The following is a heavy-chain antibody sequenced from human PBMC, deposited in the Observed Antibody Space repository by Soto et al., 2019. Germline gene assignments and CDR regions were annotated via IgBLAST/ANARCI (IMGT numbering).Heavy chain of an antibody. J-gene: IGHJ5*02. CDR2: IYHSGST. Sequence: SETLSLTCAVSGGSISSGGYSWSWIRQPPGKGLEWIGYIYHSGSTYYNPSLKSRVTISVDRSKNQFSLKLSSVTAADTAVYYCARGDGVWSGYIWFDPWGQGTLVTVSS. V-gene: IGHV4-30-2*01. D-gene: IGHD3-3*01. CDR1: GGSISSGGYS. CDR3: ARGDGVWSGYIWFDP.